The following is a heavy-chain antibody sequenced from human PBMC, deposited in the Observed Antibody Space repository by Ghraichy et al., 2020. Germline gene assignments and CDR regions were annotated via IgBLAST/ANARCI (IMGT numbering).Heavy chain of an antibody. CDR3: AREGDNYYYYGMDV. J-gene: IGHJ6*02. D-gene: IGHD3-16*01. V-gene: IGHV3-48*02. Sequence: GGSLRLSCAASGFTFSSYSMNWVRQAPGKGLEWVSYISSSSSTIYYADSVKGRFTISRDNAKNSLYLQMNSLRDEDTAVYYCAREGDNYYYYGMDVWGQGTTVTVSS. CDR1: GFTFSSYS. CDR2: ISSSSSTI.